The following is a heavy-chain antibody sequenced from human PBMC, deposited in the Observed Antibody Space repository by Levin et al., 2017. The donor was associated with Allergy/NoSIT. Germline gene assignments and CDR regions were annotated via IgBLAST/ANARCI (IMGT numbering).Heavy chain of an antibody. V-gene: IGHV1-8*01. Sequence: GESLKISCKASGYTFTSYDINWVRQATGQGLEWMGWMNPNSGNTGYAQKFQGRVTMTRNTSISTAYMELSSLRSEDTAVYYCARSGGGSSHFDYWGQGTLVTVSS. CDR2: MNPNSGNT. J-gene: IGHJ4*02. D-gene: IGHD6-13*01. CDR1: GYTFTSYD. CDR3: ARSGGGSSHFDY.